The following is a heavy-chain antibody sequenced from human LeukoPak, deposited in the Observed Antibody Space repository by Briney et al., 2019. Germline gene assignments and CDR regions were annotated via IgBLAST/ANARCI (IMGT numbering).Heavy chain of an antibody. D-gene: IGHD6-13*01. CDR1: GFTFSDHY. CDR3: RTFLGSSSSDAFDI. J-gene: IGHJ3*02. CDR2: TRNKANSYTT. V-gene: IGHV3-72*01. Sequence: GGSLRLSCAASGFTFSDHYMDWVRQAPGKGLEWVGRTRNKANSYTTEYAAFVKGRFTISRDDSKNSLYLQMNSLKTEDTAVYYRRTFLGSSSSDAFDIWGQGTMVTVSS.